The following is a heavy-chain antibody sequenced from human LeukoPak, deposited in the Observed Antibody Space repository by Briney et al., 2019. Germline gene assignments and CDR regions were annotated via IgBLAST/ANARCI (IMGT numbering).Heavy chain of an antibody. Sequence: GRSLRLSCAASGFTFDTYGMHWVRQAPGKGLEWVSAISGSGGSTYYADSVKGRFTISRDNSKNTLYLQMNSLRAEDTAVYYCASAVVWLAFDNWGQGTLVTVSS. V-gene: IGHV3-23*01. D-gene: IGHD4-23*01. CDR1: GFTFDTYG. CDR3: ASAVVWLAFDN. CDR2: ISGSGGST. J-gene: IGHJ4*02.